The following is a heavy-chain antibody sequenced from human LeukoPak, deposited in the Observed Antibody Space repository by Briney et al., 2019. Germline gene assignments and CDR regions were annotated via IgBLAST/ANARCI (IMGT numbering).Heavy chain of an antibody. CDR3: ARDGGYCSSTSCYTLLFDY. J-gene: IGHJ4*02. CDR2: IIPIFGTA. D-gene: IGHD2-2*02. V-gene: IGHV1-69*13. CDR1: GYNSNELS. Sequence: GASVKVSCKVSGYNSNELSMHWVRQAPGKGLEWMGGIIPIFGTANYAQKFQGRVTITADESTSTAYMELSSLRSEDTAVYYCARDGGYCSSTSCYTLLFDYWGQGTLVTVSS.